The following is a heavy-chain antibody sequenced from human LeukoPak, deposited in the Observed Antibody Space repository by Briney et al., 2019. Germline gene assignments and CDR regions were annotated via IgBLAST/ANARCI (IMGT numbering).Heavy chain of an antibody. D-gene: IGHD2-2*01. V-gene: IGHV3-21*01. Sequence: GGSLRLSCAASGFTFSTYSMNWVRQAPGKGLEWVPSISSSSSYVYHADSVKGQLTISRDNAKNSLYLQMNSLRAEDTAVYYCAREDQEGFDYWGQGTLVTVSS. CDR3: AREDQEGFDY. CDR1: GFTFSTYS. CDR2: ISSSSSYV. J-gene: IGHJ4*02.